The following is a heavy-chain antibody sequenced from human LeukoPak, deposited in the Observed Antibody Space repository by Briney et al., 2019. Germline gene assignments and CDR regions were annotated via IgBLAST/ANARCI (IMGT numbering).Heavy chain of an antibody. CDR2: ISYDGSNK. Sequence: GGSLRLSCAASGFTFSSYGMHWVRQAPGKGLEWVALISYDGSNKYYADSVKGRFTISRDNSKNTLYLQMNSLRAEDTAVYYCARSRRDGYNPGPYFDYWGQGTLVTVSS. V-gene: IGHV3-30*19. D-gene: IGHD5-24*01. CDR3: ARSRRDGYNPGPYFDY. CDR1: GFTFSSYG. J-gene: IGHJ4*02.